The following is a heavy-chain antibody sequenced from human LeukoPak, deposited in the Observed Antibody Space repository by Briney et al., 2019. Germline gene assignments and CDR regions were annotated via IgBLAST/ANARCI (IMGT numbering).Heavy chain of an antibody. Sequence: SETLSPTCTVSGGSVSNYYWSWIRQPPGKGLEWIGNTYYSVSTNYNPSLNSRVTISLDTSKKLFSLKLRSVTAADTAVYYCARSGADYDFYFYMDVWGNGTTVTVTS. CDR2: TYYSVST. CDR3: ARSGADYDFYFYMDV. CDR1: GGSVSNYY. J-gene: IGHJ6*03. V-gene: IGHV4-59*08.